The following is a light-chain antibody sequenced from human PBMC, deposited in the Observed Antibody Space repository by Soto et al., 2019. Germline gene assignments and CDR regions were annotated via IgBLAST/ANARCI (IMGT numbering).Light chain of an antibody. CDR1: QSVSSNY. J-gene: IGKJ4*01. V-gene: IGKV3-20*01. Sequence: EIVWAQSPGTLSLSPGERATLSCRASQSVSSNYLAWYQQKPCQAPRLLIYGASSRDTGIPDRFSGSGSGTDFPLTISRLEPEDFAVYYCQQYGSSPLTFGGGTKVEIK. CDR2: GAS. CDR3: QQYGSSPLT.